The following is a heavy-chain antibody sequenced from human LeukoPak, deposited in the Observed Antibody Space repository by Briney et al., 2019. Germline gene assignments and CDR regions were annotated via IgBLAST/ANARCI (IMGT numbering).Heavy chain of an antibody. CDR1: GFTFSSYG. CDR3: ARLAVAGAFDI. J-gene: IGHJ3*02. CDR2: IYSGGST. D-gene: IGHD6-19*01. Sequence: GGSLRLSCAASGFTFSSYGMHWVHQAPGKGLEWVSVIYSGGSTYYADSVKGRFTISRDNAKNSLYLQMNSLGAEDTAVYYCARLAVAGAFDIWGQGTMVTVSS. V-gene: IGHV3-NL1*01.